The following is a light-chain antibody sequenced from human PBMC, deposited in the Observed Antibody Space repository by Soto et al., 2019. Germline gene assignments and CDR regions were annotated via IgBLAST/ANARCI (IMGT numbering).Light chain of an antibody. J-gene: IGLJ2*01. Sequence: NFMLTQPHSVSGSPGKTVTISCTRSTGSIGSSYVQWFQQRPGSAPTTVIYEDDERPSGVPDRFSGSIDISSKSASLTISVLKTEDEAVYYCQSYDSTSVVFGGGTKLTVL. CDR1: TGSIGSSY. V-gene: IGLV6-57*04. CDR2: EDD. CDR3: QSYDSTSVV.